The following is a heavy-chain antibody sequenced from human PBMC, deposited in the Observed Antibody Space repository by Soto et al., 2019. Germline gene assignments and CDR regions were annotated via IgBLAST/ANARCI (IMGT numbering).Heavy chain of an antibody. CDR2: IIPLFGTT. CDR1: GGTFSTYG. Sequence: SVKVSCKASGGTFSTYGISWVRQAPGQGIEWIGGIIPLFGTTNYAQKFKGRVTVTADESTTTVYMELSSLRFEDTAMYYCARASGSSWYNWFDPWGQGTLVTVYS. CDR3: ARASGSSWYNWFDP. J-gene: IGHJ5*02. D-gene: IGHD1-26*01. V-gene: IGHV1-69*13.